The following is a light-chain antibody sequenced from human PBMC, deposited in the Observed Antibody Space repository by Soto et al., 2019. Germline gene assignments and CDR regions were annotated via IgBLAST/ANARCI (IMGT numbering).Light chain of an antibody. CDR1: NSDVGGYKY. J-gene: IGLJ2*01. CDR2: EVS. Sequence: QSALTQPASVSGSPGQSITISCTGTNSDVGGYKYVSWYQQHPGKAPKLMIYEVSNRPSGVSNRFSGSKSGTTASLTISGLQAEDEADYFCNSYTTASTLVFGGGTKVTVL. V-gene: IGLV2-14*01. CDR3: NSYTTASTLV.